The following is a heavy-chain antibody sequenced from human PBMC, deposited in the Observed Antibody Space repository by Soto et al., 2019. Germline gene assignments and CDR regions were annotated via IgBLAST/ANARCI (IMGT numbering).Heavy chain of an antibody. CDR2: FIPIFGTA. CDR3: ARGLTGTTLAYGMEV. Sequence: QVQLVQSGAEVKKPGSSVKVSCKASGGTFSSYAISWGRQAPGQGLEWMGGFIPIFGTADYAQKFQGRVTIPAAESTTKASMERNSLRSEDTAVYYCARGLTGTTLAYGMEVWGQGTTVTVSS. J-gene: IGHJ6*02. V-gene: IGHV1-69*12. D-gene: IGHD1-20*01. CDR1: GGTFSSYA.